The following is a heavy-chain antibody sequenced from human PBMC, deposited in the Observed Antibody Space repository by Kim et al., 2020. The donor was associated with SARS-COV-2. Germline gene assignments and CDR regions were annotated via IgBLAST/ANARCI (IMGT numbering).Heavy chain of an antibody. D-gene: IGHD2-21*02. J-gene: IGHJ6*02. CDR2: INPSGGST. Sequence: ASVKVSCKASGYTFTSYYMHWVRQAPGQGLEWMGIINPSGGSTSYAQKFQGRVTMTRDTSTSTVYMELSSLRSEDTAVYYCARRANNYGGNSYTLDVWGQGTTVTVSS. CDR1: GYTFTSYY. V-gene: IGHV1-46*01. CDR3: ARRANNYGGNSYTLDV.